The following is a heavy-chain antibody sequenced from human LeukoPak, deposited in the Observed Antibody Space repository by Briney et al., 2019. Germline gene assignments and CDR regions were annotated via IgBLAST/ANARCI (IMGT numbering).Heavy chain of an antibody. V-gene: IGHV6-1*01. J-gene: IGHJ4*02. CDR3: ARGWLVRGSDF. Sequence: SQSLSLTCAISGDSVSSNRAAWNWSRQSPSRVLEWLGRTYYESKWYNDYAVSVKSRITINPDTSKNQFSLQLNSVTPEDTAVYYCARGWLVRGSDFWGQGTLVTVSS. D-gene: IGHD6-19*01. CDR2: TYYESKWYN. CDR1: GDSVSSNRAA.